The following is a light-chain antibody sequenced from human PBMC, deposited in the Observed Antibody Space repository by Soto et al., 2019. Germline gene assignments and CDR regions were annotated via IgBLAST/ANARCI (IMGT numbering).Light chain of an antibody. Sequence: QSVLSQPPSASGTPGQRVTISCSGSSSNIGSNTVSWYQQFPGTAPKLLIYFNIQRPSGVPDRFSGSKSGTSASLAISGLQSEDEADYYCAAWDDNLNGSVFGTGTKFTVL. V-gene: IGLV1-44*01. CDR3: AAWDDNLNGSV. J-gene: IGLJ1*01. CDR2: FNI. CDR1: SSNIGSNT.